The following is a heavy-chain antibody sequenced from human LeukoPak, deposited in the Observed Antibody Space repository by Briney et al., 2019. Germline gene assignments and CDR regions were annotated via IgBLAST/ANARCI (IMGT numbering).Heavy chain of an antibody. CDR1: GFTFSTDF. V-gene: IGHV3-74*01. D-gene: IGHD5-24*01. CDR3: VREDNSFNA. CDR2: ISGDETYT. Sequence: PGGSLRLSCVASGFTFSTDFMHWIRQPPGEGLMYVSQISGDETYTNYADSVKGRFTISRDNVKNTLYLQMNSLRAEDTAVYYCVREDNSFNAWGQGTLVTVSS. J-gene: IGHJ3*01.